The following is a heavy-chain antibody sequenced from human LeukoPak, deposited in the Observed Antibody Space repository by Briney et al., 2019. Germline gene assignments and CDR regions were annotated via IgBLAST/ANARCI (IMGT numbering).Heavy chain of an antibody. CDR3: ARVRRGYYGSGSYYKANWFDP. D-gene: IGHD3-10*01. CDR1: GGSISSSSYY. J-gene: IGHJ5*02. V-gene: IGHV4-39*01. CDR2: IYYSGST. Sequence: SETLSLTCTVSGGSISSSSYYWGWIRQPPGKGLEWIGSIYYSGSTYYNPSLKSRVTISVDTSKNQCSLKLSSVTAADTAEYYCARVRRGYYGSGSYYKANWFDPWGQGTLVTVSS.